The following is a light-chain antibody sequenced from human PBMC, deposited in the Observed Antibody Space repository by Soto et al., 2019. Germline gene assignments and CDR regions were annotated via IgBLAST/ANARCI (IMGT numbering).Light chain of an antibody. CDR3: QQYGRLPLT. CDR2: GAS. Sequence: EIVLTQSPGTLSLSPGERGTLSCRASQSVSSTYLGWYQQKPGQAPRLLIYGASSRATGIPDRFSGSGSGTDFTLTISRLEPEDFAVYYCQQYGRLPLTFGGGTKVEIK. V-gene: IGKV3-20*01. J-gene: IGKJ4*01. CDR1: QSVSSTY.